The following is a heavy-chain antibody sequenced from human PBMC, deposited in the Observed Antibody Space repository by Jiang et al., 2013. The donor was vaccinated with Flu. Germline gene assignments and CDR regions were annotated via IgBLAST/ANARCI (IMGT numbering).Heavy chain of an antibody. CDR1: GGSFSGYY. V-gene: IGHV4-34*01. D-gene: IGHD2-8*02. CDR3: ARGGPIVLVVDY. CDR2: INHSGST. Sequence: VLLKPSETLSLTCAVYGGSFSGYYWSWIRQPPGKGLEWIGEINHSGSTNYNPSLKSRVTISVDTSKNQFSLKLSSVTAADTAVYYCARGGPIVLVVDYWGQGTLVTVSS. J-gene: IGHJ4*02.